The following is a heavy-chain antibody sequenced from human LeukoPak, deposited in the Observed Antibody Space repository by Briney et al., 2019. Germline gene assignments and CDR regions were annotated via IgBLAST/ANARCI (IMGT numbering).Heavy chain of an antibody. D-gene: IGHD1-26*01. V-gene: IGHV3-30*18. CDR1: GFTFSSYG. Sequence: GRSLRLSCAASGFTFSSYGMHWVRQAPGKGLEWVAVISYDGSNKYYADSVKGRFTISRDNSKNTLYLQMNSLRAEDTAVYYCANRGATQGYWGQGTLVTVSS. CDR2: ISYDGSNK. CDR3: ANRGATQGY. J-gene: IGHJ4*02.